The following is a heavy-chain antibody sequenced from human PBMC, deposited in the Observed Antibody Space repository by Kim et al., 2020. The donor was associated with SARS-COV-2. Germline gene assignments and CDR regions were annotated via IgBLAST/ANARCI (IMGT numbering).Heavy chain of an antibody. CDR3: ARNGRDWPYAFDI. CDR2: ISSSSSYI. Sequence: GGSLRLSCAASGFTFSSYSMNWVRQAPGKGLEWVSSISSSSSYIYYADSVKGRFIISRDNAKNSLYLQMNSLRAEDTAVYYCARNGRDWPYAFDIWGQGTMVTVSS. J-gene: IGHJ3*02. V-gene: IGHV3-21*01. D-gene: IGHD2-21*02. CDR1: GFTFSSYS.